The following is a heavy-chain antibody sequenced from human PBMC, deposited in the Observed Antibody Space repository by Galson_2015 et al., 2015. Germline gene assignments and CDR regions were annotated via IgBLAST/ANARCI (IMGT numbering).Heavy chain of an antibody. V-gene: IGHV3-21*01. CDR2: ISSSSYI. CDR1: GFTFSSYS. D-gene: IGHD3-10*01. Sequence: SLRLSCAAPGFTFSSYSMNWVRQAPGKGLEWVSSISSSSYIYYADSVKGRFTISRDNAKNSLYLQMSSLRAEDTAVYYCARVGWFGELTIYYFDYWGQGTLVTVSS. J-gene: IGHJ4*02. CDR3: ARVGWFGELTIYYFDY.